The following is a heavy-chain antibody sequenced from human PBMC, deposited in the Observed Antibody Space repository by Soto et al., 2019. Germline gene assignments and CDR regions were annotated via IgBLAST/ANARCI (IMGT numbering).Heavy chain of an antibody. CDR1: GFTFSSYG. D-gene: IGHD5-18*01. CDR3: ARDLNTARDPKQSRSGLKY. V-gene: IGHV3-33*01. CDR2: IWYDGSNK. Sequence: GGSLRLSCAASGFTFSSYGMHWVRQAPGKGLEWVAVIWYDGSNKYYADSVKGRFTISRDNSKNTLYLQMNSLRAEDTAVYYWARDLNTARDPKQSRSGLKYWGQGTLVTVSS. J-gene: IGHJ4*02.